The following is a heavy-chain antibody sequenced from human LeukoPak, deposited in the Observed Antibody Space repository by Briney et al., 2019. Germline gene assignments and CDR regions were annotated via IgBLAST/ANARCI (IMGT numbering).Heavy chain of an antibody. CDR3: ARLKDSSGWYGGYYFDY. V-gene: IGHV4-59*08. D-gene: IGHD6-19*01. CDR1: GGSISSYY. J-gene: IGHJ4*02. Sequence: PSETLSLTCTVSGGSISSYYWSWIRQPPGKGLEWIGYIYYSGSTNYNPSLKSRVTISVDTSKNQFSLKLSSVTAADTAVYYCARLKDSSGWYGGYYFDYWGRGTLVTVSS. CDR2: IYYSGST.